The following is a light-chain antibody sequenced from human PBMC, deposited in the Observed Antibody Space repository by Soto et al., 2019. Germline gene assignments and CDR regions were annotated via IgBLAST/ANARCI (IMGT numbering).Light chain of an antibody. V-gene: IGKV1-12*01. CDR1: QGIDNW. CDR2: AAS. J-gene: IGKJ4*01. Sequence: DIQMTQSPSSVSASVGDSVIITCRASQGIDNWLAWYQQKPGMAPKLLISAASNLQSGVPTRFSGSGSATDFTLTLNSLPPEDCATYCCQQAIHFPLTFGGGTKVEI. CDR3: QQAIHFPLT.